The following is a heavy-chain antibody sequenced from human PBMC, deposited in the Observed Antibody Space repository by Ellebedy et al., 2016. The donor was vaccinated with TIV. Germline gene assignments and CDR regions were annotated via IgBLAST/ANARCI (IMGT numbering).Heavy chain of an antibody. V-gene: IGHV3-23*01. CDR3: ARDRASGTYPNWLTP. CDR1: GFSFSNYA. Sequence: GESLKISCAGSGFSFSNYAMHWVRQAPGEGLEWVSGLSGSGGTTHYADSVKGRFTISRDNSKNILYLQMTGLRAADTATYFCARDRASGTYPNWLTPGAGGPWSACPQ. J-gene: IGHJ5*02. CDR2: LSGSGGTT. D-gene: IGHD1-26*01.